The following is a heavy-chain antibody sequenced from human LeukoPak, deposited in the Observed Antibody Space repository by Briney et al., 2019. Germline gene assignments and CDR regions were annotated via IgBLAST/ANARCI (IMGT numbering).Heavy chain of an antibody. J-gene: IGHJ4*02. Sequence: GGSLRPSCAASGFTFSSYSMNWVRQAPGKGLEWVSSISSSSSYIYYADSVKGRFTISRDNAKNSLYLQMNSLRAEDTAVYYCARDSGYSYGDRLDRIDYWGQGTLVTVSS. CDR1: GFTFSSYS. D-gene: IGHD5-18*01. V-gene: IGHV3-21*01. CDR3: ARDSGYSYGDRLDRIDY. CDR2: ISSSSSYI.